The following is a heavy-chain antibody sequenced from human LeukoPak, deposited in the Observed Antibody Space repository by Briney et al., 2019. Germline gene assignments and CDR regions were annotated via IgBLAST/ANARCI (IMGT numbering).Heavy chain of an antibody. CDR3: ARWRGREDFDY. Sequence: PSETLSLTCTVSGGSISSYYWSWIRQPPGKGLEWIGYIYYSGSTNYNPSLKSRVTISVDTSKNQFSLKLSSVTAADTAVYYCARWRGREDFDYWGQGTLVTVSS. CDR2: IYYSGST. J-gene: IGHJ4*02. CDR1: GGSISSYY. V-gene: IGHV4-59*01.